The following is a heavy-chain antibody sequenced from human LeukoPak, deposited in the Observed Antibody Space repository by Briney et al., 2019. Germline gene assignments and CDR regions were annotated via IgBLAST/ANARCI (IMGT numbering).Heavy chain of an antibody. D-gene: IGHD5-18*01. CDR2: ISWNSGSI. CDR3: SKASIQEYYFDY. J-gene: IGHJ4*02. V-gene: IGHV3-9*01. Sequence: GGSLRLSCAASGXXXXXYXXHWVRXXXXXXXXXXSGISWNSGSIGYADSVKGRFTISRDNAKNSLYLQMNSLRAEDTAFYYCSKASIQEYYFDYWGQGTLVTVSS. CDR1: GXXXXXYX.